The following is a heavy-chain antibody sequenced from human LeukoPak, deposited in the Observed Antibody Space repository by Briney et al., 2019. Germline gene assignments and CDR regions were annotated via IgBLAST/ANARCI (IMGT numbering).Heavy chain of an antibody. D-gene: IGHD4-17*01. CDR3: ARDQSVTNHYFGMDV. CDR2: INGGGDNT. Sequence: GGSLRLSCAASGFTFRDHAMRWFRQAPGKGLEWVSGINGGGDNTYYVDSVKGRFTISRDNSENTLYLQVNSLRAEDTALYYCARDQSVTNHYFGMDVWGQGTTVTVSS. J-gene: IGHJ6*02. V-gene: IGHV3-23*01. CDR1: GFTFRDHA.